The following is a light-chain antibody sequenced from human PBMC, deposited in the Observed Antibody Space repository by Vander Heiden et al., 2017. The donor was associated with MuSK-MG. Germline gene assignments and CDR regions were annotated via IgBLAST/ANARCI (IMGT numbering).Light chain of an antibody. Sequence: SYVLTQAPSASVAPGQTARISCGGNNLGESVHWYQQKLCQALVVVFLDGSDRPSGISERFSGSKSGNTATLTISRVEVGDEADYYCQVWDSSSDHVVFCGGTKLTVL. CDR3: QVWDSSSDHVV. CDR1: NLGES. V-gene: IGLV3-21*02. CDR2: DGS. J-gene: IGLJ2*01.